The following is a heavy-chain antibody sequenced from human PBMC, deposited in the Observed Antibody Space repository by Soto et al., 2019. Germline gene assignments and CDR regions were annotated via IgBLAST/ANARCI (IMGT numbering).Heavy chain of an antibody. Sequence: QVQLLQSGAEVKKPVSSVKVSCKASGRTFSSYAISWVRQAPGQGLEWMGGIIPISDTTNYAQKFQGRFTITADESTSTAYMELSSLRSEDTAVYYCARSQGSSTSLEIYYYYYYGRDVWGQGTTVTVSS. CDR3: ARSQGSSTSLEIYYYYYYGRDV. CDR1: GRTFSSYA. V-gene: IGHV1-69*01. J-gene: IGHJ6*02. CDR2: IIPISDTT. D-gene: IGHD2-2*01.